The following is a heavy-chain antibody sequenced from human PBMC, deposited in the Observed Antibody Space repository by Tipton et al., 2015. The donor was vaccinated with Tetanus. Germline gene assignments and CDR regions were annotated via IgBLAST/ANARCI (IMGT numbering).Heavy chain of an antibody. Sequence: TLSLTCTVSGGSINNGGYYWSWIRQHPGKGLEWIGYIFYSGSSHYNPSLKSRLSLSVDTSKNQFSLNLNSVTAADTAMYYCARSKGVRLNAFDLWGQGTLVIVSS. D-gene: IGHD2-21*02. V-gene: IGHV4-31*03. CDR3: ARSKGVRLNAFDL. J-gene: IGHJ3*01. CDR2: IFYSGSS. CDR1: GGSINNGGYY.